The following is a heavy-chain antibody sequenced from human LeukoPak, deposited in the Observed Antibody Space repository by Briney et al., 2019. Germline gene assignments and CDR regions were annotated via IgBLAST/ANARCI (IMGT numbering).Heavy chain of an antibody. J-gene: IGHJ4*02. V-gene: IGHV4-34*01. CDR1: VGSFSGYY. D-gene: IGHD6-19*01. Sequence: SETLSLTCAVYVGSFSGYYWSWIRPPPGKGLEGIGEINHSGSTNYNPSLRSRVTISVDPSKNQFSLKLGSVTAADTAVYYCARGPGQWLVLDYWGQGTLVSVSS. CDR2: INHSGST. CDR3: ARGPGQWLVLDY.